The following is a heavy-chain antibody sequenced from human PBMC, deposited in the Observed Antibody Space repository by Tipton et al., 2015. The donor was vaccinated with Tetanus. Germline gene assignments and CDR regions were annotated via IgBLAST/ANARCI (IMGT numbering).Heavy chain of an antibody. CDR2: INSLGST. J-gene: IGHJ5*02. CDR1: GASLSSGDYF. Sequence: TLSLTCSVSGASLSSGDYFWSWLRQSPGGGLEWIGYINSLGSTWYNPSLKSRVTISVDSSKNQFSLNVNSVTAADTGVYYCARLKSQGPNGLNWLDPWGRGTPVTVSS. CDR3: ARLKSQGPNGLNWLDP. V-gene: IGHV4-30-4*01. D-gene: IGHD4/OR15-4a*01.